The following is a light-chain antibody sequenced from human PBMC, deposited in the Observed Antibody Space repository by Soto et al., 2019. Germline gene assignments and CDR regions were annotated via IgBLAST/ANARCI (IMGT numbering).Light chain of an antibody. CDR3: QQYSIFPVT. CDR1: QNIRTW. V-gene: IGKV1-5*03. Sequence: DTQMTQSPSTLSASVGDRVTITCRASQNIRTWLAWYQQEPGKGPKVLISRASILESGVPSRFSGSGSGTEFTLTISSLQPEDFATFYCQQYSIFPVTFGQGTKVEVK. J-gene: IGKJ1*01. CDR2: RAS.